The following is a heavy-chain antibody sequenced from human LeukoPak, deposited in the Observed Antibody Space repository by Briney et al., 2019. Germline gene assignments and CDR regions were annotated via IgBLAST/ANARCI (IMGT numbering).Heavy chain of an antibody. CDR2: INSDGSST. J-gene: IGHJ4*02. Sequence: PGGSLSLSCAPPGFTFSNYWMHWVRQAPGKGLMWVSRINSDGSSTSYADSMKGRFTISRDNAMNTLHLQMNSLRAEDTAVYYCARGDSGSYYFDYWGQGTLVTVSS. CDR1: GFTFSNYW. V-gene: IGHV3-74*01. CDR3: ARGDSGSYYFDY. D-gene: IGHD1-26*01.